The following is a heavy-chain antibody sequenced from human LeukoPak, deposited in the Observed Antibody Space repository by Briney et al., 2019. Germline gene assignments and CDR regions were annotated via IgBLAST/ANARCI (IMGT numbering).Heavy chain of an antibody. J-gene: IGHJ4*02. V-gene: IGHV3-23*01. CDR1: GITFTNYA. Sequence: GGSLRLSCAASGITFTNYAMSWVRQAPGKGLEWVSGISSSADSTYYADSVKGRFAISRDNSKNTLYLQMNSLRAEDTAVYYCAKAYGSGIYHRLDYWGQGTLVTVSS. CDR2: ISSSADST. CDR3: AKAYGSGIYHRLDY. D-gene: IGHD3-10*01.